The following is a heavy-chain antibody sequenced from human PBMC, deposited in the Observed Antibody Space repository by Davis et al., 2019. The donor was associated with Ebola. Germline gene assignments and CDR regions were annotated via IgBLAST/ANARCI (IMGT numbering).Heavy chain of an antibody. V-gene: IGHV1-2*02. CDR1: GDTFTGYY. Sequence: ASVTVSCKTSGDTFTGYYIHWVRQAPGQGLEWMGWVNPKSGGTASAQKFRGRVTMTRDRSVSTAYMDLTRMTSDDTAVYYCARTRDDSSGYFYVWGQGTLVTVSS. D-gene: IGHD3-22*01. J-gene: IGHJ4*01. CDR2: VNPKSGGT. CDR3: ARTRDDSSGYFYV.